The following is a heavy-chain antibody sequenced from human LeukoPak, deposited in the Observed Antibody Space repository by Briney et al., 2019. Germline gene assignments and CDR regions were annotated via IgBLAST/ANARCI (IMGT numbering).Heavy chain of an antibody. Sequence: SGGSLRLSCAASGFTFSTYAMSWVRQAPGQGLEWVSSISGDGGSRYYVESVKGRFTISRDNYKNTLNLQMNSLRVEDTAVFYCAKRPDCSTTNCFRFDYWGQGTLVTVSS. J-gene: IGHJ4*02. D-gene: IGHD2-2*01. V-gene: IGHV3-23*01. CDR2: ISGDGGSR. CDR3: AKRPDCSTTNCFRFDY. CDR1: GFTFSTYA.